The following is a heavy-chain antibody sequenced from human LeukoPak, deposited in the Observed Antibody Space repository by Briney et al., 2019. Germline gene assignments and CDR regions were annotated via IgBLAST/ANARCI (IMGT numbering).Heavy chain of an antibody. V-gene: IGHV3-64D*09. J-gene: IGHJ4*02. D-gene: IGHD4-23*01. Sequence: GGSLRLSCSASGFTFSSYPMHWVRQAPGNGLEYVSTISSIGGSTYHADPVKGRFTISRDNSKNTLYLQMSSLRTEDTAVYFCVKTTTVALDYWGQGTLVTVSS. CDR1: GFTFSSYP. CDR3: VKTTTVALDY. CDR2: ISSIGGST.